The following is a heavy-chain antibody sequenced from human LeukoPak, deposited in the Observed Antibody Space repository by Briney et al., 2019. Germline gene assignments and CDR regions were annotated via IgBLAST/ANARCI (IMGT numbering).Heavy chain of an antibody. CDR1: GFTFSGSA. J-gene: IGHJ6*03. CDR3: TRGVEYSSSYYYYYYMDV. Sequence: GGSLRLSCAASGFTFSGSAMLWVRQASGRGLEWVGRIRSKANRYATTYDASVKGRFIISGDDSKNTAYLQMNSLKTEDTAVYYCTRGVEYSSSYYYYYYMDVWGKGTTVTVSS. V-gene: IGHV3-73*01. CDR2: IRSKANRYAT. D-gene: IGHD6-6*01.